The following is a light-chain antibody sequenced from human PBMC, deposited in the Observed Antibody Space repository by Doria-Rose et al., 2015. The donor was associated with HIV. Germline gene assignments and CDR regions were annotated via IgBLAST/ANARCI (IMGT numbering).Light chain of an antibody. CDR1: QSFSSTY. Sequence: TRSPGTLSLSPGERATLSRRASQSFSSTYLAWYQQKPGQAPSLLIYDGSTRATGIPDRFSASGSGTDFTLTINRLEPEDFALYYCHQYGTSWTFGQGTKVEI. CDR2: DGS. J-gene: IGKJ1*01. CDR3: HQYGTSWT. V-gene: IGKV3-20*01.